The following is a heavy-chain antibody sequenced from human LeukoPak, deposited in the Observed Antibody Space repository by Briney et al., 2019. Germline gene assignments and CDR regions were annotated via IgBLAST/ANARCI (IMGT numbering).Heavy chain of an antibody. CDR3: VKGDDYGDY. J-gene: IGHJ4*02. Sequence: GGSLRLSCVVSGITFEDYAMHWVRQVRGKGLEWVSLISGDASGTYYADSVKWRFTISRDNSKNSLYLQMNSLRSEDAALYYCVKGDDYGDYWGQGTLVTVSS. CDR1: GITFEDYA. V-gene: IGHV3-43*02. CDR2: ISGDASGT.